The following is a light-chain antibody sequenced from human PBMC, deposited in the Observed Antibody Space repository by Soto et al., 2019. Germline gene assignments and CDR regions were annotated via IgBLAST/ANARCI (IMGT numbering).Light chain of an antibody. J-gene: IGKJ5*01. CDR2: GAS. V-gene: IGKV3-20*01. CDR3: QQYGNSPIT. Sequence: EIVLTQSPGTLSLSLGERATLSCRASQSVSSNYLAWYQQKPGQAPRVLIYGASSRATGIPDRFSGSGSGTDFTLTISRLEPEDFAVYYCQQYGNSPITFGQGTRLEIK. CDR1: QSVSSNY.